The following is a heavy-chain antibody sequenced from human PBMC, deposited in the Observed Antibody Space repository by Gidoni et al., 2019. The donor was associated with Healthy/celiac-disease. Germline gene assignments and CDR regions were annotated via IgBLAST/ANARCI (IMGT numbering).Heavy chain of an antibody. CDR3: ARHEGYCTNGVCPSGGMDV. CDR2: IYPGYSDT. CDR1: GYSFTSSW. D-gene: IGHD2-8*01. J-gene: IGHJ6*02. V-gene: IGHV5-51*01. Sequence: DVQLVQSGAEVKKPGESLKISCQGSGYSFTSSWTGWVRQMPGKGLEWMGIIYPGYSDTRYSPSFQGQVTISADKSISTAYLQWSSLKASDTAMYYCARHEGYCTNGVCPSGGMDVWGQGTTVTVSS.